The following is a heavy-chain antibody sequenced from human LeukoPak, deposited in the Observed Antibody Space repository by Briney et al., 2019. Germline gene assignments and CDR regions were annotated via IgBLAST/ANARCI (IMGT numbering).Heavy chain of an antibody. J-gene: IGHJ4*02. CDR3: AGTYYDFRSGYFGHFEY. V-gene: IGHV4-4*07. D-gene: IGHD3-3*01. CDR2: IYTSGST. CDR1: GGSISSYH. Sequence: SETLSLTCTVSGGSISSYHWSWIRQPAGKGLEWIGRIYTSGSTNYNPSLKSRVTMSVDTSKNQFSLKLSSVTAADTAVYYCAGTYYDFRSGYFGHFEYWGQGTLVTVSS.